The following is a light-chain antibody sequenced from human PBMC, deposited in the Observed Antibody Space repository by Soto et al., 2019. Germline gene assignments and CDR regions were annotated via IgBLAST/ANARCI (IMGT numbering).Light chain of an antibody. Sequence: QSALTQPPSASGTPGQTVTISCSGSSSNIGRNTVNWFQKLPGAAPKLLIHSNIQRPSGVPDRLSGSKSGTSASLAISGLQSDDEAEYYCTAWDDRLKVVLFGGGTKLTVL. J-gene: IGLJ2*01. CDR2: SNI. CDR1: SSNIGRNT. V-gene: IGLV1-44*01. CDR3: TAWDDRLKVVL.